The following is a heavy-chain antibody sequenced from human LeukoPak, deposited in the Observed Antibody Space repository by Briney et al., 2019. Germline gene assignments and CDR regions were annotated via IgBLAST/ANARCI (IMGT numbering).Heavy chain of an antibody. V-gene: IGHV1-2*02. Sequence: ASVKVSCKASGYSLTGYFIHWVRQAPGQGLEWMGCIDPNSGDTKYAQKFQGRVSMPRDTSTRTAYMELSRLRSDGTAVYFCARSGSTGYSLGYWGQGTLVTVSS. CDR1: GYSLTGYF. D-gene: IGHD3-22*01. CDR2: IDPNSGDT. J-gene: IGHJ4*02. CDR3: ARSGSTGYSLGY.